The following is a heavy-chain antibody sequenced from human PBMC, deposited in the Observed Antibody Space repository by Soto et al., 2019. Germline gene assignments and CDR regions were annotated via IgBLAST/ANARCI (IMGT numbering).Heavy chain of an antibody. CDR3: ARRRTRVNYYDSSGPTAYFDY. CDR2: INHSGST. V-gene: IGHV4-34*01. D-gene: IGHD3-22*01. CDR1: GGSFSGYY. Sequence: SETLSLTCAVYGGSFSGYYWSWIRQPPGKGLEWIGEINHSGSTNYNPSLKSRVTISVDTSKNQFSLKRSSVTAADTAVYYWARRRTRVNYYDSSGPTAYFDYWGQGTLVTVSS. J-gene: IGHJ4*02.